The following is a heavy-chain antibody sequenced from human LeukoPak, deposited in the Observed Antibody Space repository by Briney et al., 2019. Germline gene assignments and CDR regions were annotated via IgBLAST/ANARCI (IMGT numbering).Heavy chain of an antibody. Sequence: KPSETLSLTCAVYGGSFSGYYWSWIRQPPGKGLEWIGEINHSGSTNYNPSLKSRVTISVDTSKNQFSLKLSSVTAADTAVYYCARVGYCSSTSCYNYFTRYYMDVWGKGTTVTVSS. CDR1: GGSFSGYY. CDR3: ARVGYCSSTSCYNYFTRYYMDV. V-gene: IGHV4-34*01. CDR2: INHSGST. D-gene: IGHD2-2*01. J-gene: IGHJ6*03.